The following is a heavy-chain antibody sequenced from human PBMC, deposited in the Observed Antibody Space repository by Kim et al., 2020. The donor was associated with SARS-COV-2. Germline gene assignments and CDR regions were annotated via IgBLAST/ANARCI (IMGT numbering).Heavy chain of an antibody. J-gene: IGHJ4*02. V-gene: IGHV4-39*01. D-gene: IGHD4-17*01. CDR2: IYNSGST. CDR1: GDFMSGSNDF. Sequence: SETLSLTCTASGDFMSGSNDFCGWIRQPPGKGLEWIGSIYNSGSTYYNPSLKSRVAISVDTSKNQLSLKLTSVSAADTALYYCACGGDYGDYEDYWGPGTRVTVSS. CDR3: ACGGDYGDYEDY.